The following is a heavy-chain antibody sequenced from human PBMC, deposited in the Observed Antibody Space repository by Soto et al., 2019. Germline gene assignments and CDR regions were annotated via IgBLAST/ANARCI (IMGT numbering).Heavy chain of an antibody. CDR2: ISYDGSNK. Sequence: QVQLVESGGGVVQPGRSLRLSCAASGFTFSSYAMHWVRQAPGKGLEWVAVISYDGSNKYYADSVKGRFSISRDNSKNTLYLQMSSLRAEDTAVYYCARDVLITTVVLMYYFDYWGQGPLVTVSS. D-gene: IGHD2-21*01. V-gene: IGHV3-30-3*01. CDR3: ARDVLITTVVLMYYFDY. CDR1: GFTFSSYA. J-gene: IGHJ4*02.